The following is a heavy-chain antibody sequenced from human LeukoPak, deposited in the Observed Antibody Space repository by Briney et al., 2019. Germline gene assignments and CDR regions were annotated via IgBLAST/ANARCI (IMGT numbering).Heavy chain of an antibody. CDR2: ISSSSSYI. Sequence: PGGSLRLSCAASGFTFSSYGMNWVRQAPGKGLEWVSSISSSSSYIYYADSVKGRFTISRDNAKNSLYLQMNSLRAEDTAVYYCARDREMATITGFDYWGQGTLVTVSS. J-gene: IGHJ4*02. V-gene: IGHV3-21*01. D-gene: IGHD5-24*01. CDR1: GFTFSSYG. CDR3: ARDREMATITGFDY.